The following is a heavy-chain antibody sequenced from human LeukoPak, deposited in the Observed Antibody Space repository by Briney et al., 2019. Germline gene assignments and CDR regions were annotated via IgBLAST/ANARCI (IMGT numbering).Heavy chain of an antibody. J-gene: IGHJ4*02. D-gene: IGHD2-2*01. V-gene: IGHV1-8*01. Sequence: GASVKVSCKASGYTFTSYDINWVRQATGQGLEWMGWMNPNSGNTGYAQKFQGRVTMTRNTSISTAYMELSRLRSDDTAVYYCARDWVYCSSTSCYDWGQGTLVTVSS. CDR1: GYTFTSYD. CDR3: ARDWVYCSSTSCYD. CDR2: MNPNSGNT.